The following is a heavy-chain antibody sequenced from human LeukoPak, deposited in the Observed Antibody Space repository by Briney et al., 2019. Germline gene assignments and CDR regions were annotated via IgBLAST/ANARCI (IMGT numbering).Heavy chain of an antibody. V-gene: IGHV4-61*02. CDR3: ARDVLAAPGTFDY. D-gene: IGHD6-13*01. J-gene: IGHJ4*02. CDR2: IYPSGST. CDR1: GDSISSGSFY. Sequence: NASETLSFTCSVSGDSISSGSFYWSWIRQPAGRGLEWIGRIYPSGSTNYNPSLKSRVTISLDTSKNQFSLKLSSVTAADTAVYYCARDVLAAPGTFDYWGQGALVTVSS.